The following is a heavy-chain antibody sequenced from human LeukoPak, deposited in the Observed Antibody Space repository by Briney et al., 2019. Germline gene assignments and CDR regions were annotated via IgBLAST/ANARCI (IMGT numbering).Heavy chain of an antibody. CDR2: IRYDGNNK. D-gene: IGHD2-2*03. Sequence: GGSLRLSCGASGFTFSNYGMLWVRQAPGKGLEWVAFIRYDGNNKLYADSMKGRFTISRDNAKNSLYLQMNSLRAEDTAVYYCARDLDRFDYWGQGTPVTVSS. CDR3: ARDLDRFDY. J-gene: IGHJ4*02. V-gene: IGHV3-30*02. CDR1: GFTFSNYG.